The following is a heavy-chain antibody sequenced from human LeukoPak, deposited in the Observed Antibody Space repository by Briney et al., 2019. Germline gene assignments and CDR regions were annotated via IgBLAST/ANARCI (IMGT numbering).Heavy chain of an antibody. Sequence: SETLSLTCIISDDSISSSTYYWSWIRQPAGKGLEWIGRIYTSGSTNYNPSLKSRVTMSVDTSKNQFSLKLSSVTAADTAVYYCARGSYYYSYYYYYMDVWGKGTTVTISS. V-gene: IGHV4-61*02. J-gene: IGHJ6*03. CDR3: ARGSYYYSYYYYYMDV. CDR1: DDSISSSTYY. CDR2: IYTSGST. D-gene: IGHD3-22*01.